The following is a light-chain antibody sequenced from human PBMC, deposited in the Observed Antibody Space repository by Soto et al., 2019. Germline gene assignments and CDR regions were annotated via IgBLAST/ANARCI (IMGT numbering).Light chain of an antibody. Sequence: QSALTQPPSASGSPGQSVTIPCPGTSIDVGGYNYVSWYQQHPGRAPKLMIYEVSKRPSGVPDRFSGSKSGNTASLTVSGLQPEDEADYYCSSYAGSSNLGVFGGGTKLTVL. CDR3: SSYAGSSNLGV. CDR1: SIDVGGYNY. CDR2: EVS. J-gene: IGLJ2*01. V-gene: IGLV2-8*01.